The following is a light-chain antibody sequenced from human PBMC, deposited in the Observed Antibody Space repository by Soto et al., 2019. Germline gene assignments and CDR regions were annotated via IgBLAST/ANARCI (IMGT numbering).Light chain of an antibody. CDR2: EVV. Sequence: QSALTQPPSASGAPGQSVAISCTGTKSDIGVYDFVSWYQHHPGKAPRLIIYEVVQRPSGVPDRFSGSKSGNTASLTVSGLQAPDEADYFCKSYAGSNTYVFGSGTKVTVL. CDR1: KSDIGVYDF. CDR3: KSYAGSNTYV. J-gene: IGLJ1*01. V-gene: IGLV2-8*01.